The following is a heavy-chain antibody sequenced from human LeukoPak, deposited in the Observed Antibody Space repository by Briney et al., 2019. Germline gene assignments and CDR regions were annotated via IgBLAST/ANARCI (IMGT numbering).Heavy chain of an antibody. CDR2: ISGGGDTT. CDR1: GFSFSNYG. J-gene: IGHJ4*02. V-gene: IGHV3-23*01. CDR3: AKAYDNSDHLLRYSDF. D-gene: IGHD3-22*01. Sequence: GGSLRLSCAASGFSFSNYGMNWVRQAPGKGLEWVSGISGGGDTTYYRDSVKGHFTISRDNSKNTLYLQMNSLRAEDTAVYFCAKAYDNSDHLLRYSDFWGQGTLVTVSS.